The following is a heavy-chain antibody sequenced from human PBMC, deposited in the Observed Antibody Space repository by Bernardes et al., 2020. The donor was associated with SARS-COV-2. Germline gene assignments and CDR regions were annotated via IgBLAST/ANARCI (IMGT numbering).Heavy chain of an antibody. V-gene: IGHV1-46*01. CDR1: GYSFATYY. J-gene: IGHJ4*02. CDR3: ARAYPQTFDY. Sequence: ASVTVSCKASGYSFATYYMHWVRQAPGQGREWMGLISPTGDYTKTAQKFQDRLTMTRDASTSTPDMDLSSLTSEETAMYFCARAYPQTFDYWGQGTLVTVSS. CDR2: ISPTGDYT. D-gene: IGHD2-2*02.